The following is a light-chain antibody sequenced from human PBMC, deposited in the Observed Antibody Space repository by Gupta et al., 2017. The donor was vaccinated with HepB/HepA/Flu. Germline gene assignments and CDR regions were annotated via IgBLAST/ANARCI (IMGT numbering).Light chain of an antibody. CDR2: EVS. J-gene: IGLJ2*01. CDR1: SSDVGSYNL. CDR3: CSYAGSVV. Sequence: QSAVTQPASVSGSPGQSGTISCTGNSSDVGSYNLVSWYQQHPGKAPKLMIYEVSKRPSGVSNRFSGSKSGNTASLTISGLQAEDEADYYCCSYAGSVVFGGGTKLSVL. V-gene: IGLV2-23*02.